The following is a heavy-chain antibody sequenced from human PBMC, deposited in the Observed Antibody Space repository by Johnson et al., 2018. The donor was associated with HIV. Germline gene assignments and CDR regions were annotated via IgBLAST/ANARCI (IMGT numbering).Heavy chain of an antibody. Sequence: VQLVESGGGLVQPGRSLRLSCAASGFTFDDYAMHWVRQVRGKGLEWVSAIGPAGDTFYPGSVKGRFTISRENPKNSLYLQMNSLRAGDTAIYYCARGGSSGWSGFLAFDIWGQGTMVTVSS. CDR1: GFTFDDYA. V-gene: IGHV3-13*01. CDR3: ARGGSSGWSGFLAFDI. J-gene: IGHJ3*02. D-gene: IGHD6-19*01. CDR2: IGPAGDT.